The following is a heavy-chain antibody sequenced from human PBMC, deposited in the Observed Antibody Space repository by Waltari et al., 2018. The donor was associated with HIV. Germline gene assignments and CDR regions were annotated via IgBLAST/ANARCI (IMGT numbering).Heavy chain of an antibody. CDR3: AREVFYYDNSGHLGWFDP. J-gene: IGHJ5*02. V-gene: IGHV3-66*01. CDR2: VYSVGTT. D-gene: IGHD3-22*01. Sequence: VRLVESGGALVRPGGALRLSCTASGFTVGNSSMTWVRHASGKGLEWVSTVYSVGTTVYADSVKGRFSTSRDTSKNILHLLMDSLRVDDTAVYYCAREVFYYDNSGHLGWFDPWGQGTLVAVSS. CDR1: GFTVGNSS.